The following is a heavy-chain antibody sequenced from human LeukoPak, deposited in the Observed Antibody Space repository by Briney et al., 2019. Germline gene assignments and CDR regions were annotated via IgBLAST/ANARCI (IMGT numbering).Heavy chain of an antibody. V-gene: IGHV1-2*02. D-gene: IGHD4-17*01. Sequence: ASVKVSCKASGCTFTGYYMHWVRQAPGQGLEWMGWINPNSGGTNYAQKFQGRVTMTRDTSISTAYMELSRLRSDDTAVYYCASPSVSDYGDYAFDYWGQGTLVTVSS. J-gene: IGHJ4*02. CDR1: GCTFTGYY. CDR3: ASPSVSDYGDYAFDY. CDR2: INPNSGGT.